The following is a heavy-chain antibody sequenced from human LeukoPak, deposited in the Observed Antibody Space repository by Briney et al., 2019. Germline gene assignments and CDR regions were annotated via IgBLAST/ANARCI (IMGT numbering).Heavy chain of an antibody. CDR1: GFTFSSYA. CDR3: ASASGFGASFEY. D-gene: IGHD3-3*01. Sequence: PGGSLRLSCAASGFTFSSYAMSWVRQAPGKGLEWVANIKEDGSEQYFVDSVKGRFTISRDNAKNSLYLQMNGLRAEDAAIYYCASASGFGASFEYWGQGTLVTVSS. V-gene: IGHV3-7*01. J-gene: IGHJ4*02. CDR2: IKEDGSEQ.